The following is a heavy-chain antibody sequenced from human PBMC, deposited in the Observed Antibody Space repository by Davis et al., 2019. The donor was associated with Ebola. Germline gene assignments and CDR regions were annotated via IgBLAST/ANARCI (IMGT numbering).Heavy chain of an antibody. J-gene: IGHJ6*02. Sequence: GESLKISCAASGFTFSSYAMHWVRQAPGKGLEWVAVIWYDGSNKYYADSVKGRFTISRDNSKNTLYLQMNSLRAEDTAVYYCARESGTMVFFGMDVWGQGTTVTVSS. CDR1: GFTFSSYA. CDR2: IWYDGSNK. D-gene: IGHD3-10*01. CDR3: ARESGTMVFFGMDV. V-gene: IGHV3-33*08.